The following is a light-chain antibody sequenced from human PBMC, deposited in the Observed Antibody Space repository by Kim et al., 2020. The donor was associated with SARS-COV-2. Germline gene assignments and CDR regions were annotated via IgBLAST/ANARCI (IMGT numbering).Light chain of an antibody. CDR2: DAS. Sequence: EIVLTQSPATLSLSPGERATLSCRASQSVSRELAWYQQKPGQAPRLLIYDASNRATGIPARFSGSGSGTDFTLTISSLEPEDFAVYYCQQRANCLTFGGGTKGEIK. J-gene: IGKJ4*01. V-gene: IGKV3-11*01. CDR1: QSVSRE. CDR3: QQRANCLT.